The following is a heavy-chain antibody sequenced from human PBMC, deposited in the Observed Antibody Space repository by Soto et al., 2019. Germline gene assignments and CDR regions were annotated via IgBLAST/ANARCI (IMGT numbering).Heavy chain of an antibody. CDR3: ARDPGYCSGGSCQKDFDY. V-gene: IGHV3-53*02. D-gene: IGHD2-15*01. CDR1: GFTVSSNY. Sequence: EVQLVETGGGLIQPGGSLRLSCAASGFTVSSNYMSWVRQAPGKGLEWVSVIYSGGSTYYADSVKGRFTISRDNSKNTLYLQMTSLRAEDTAVYYCARDPGYCSGGSCQKDFDYWGQGTLVTVSS. CDR2: IYSGGST. J-gene: IGHJ4*02.